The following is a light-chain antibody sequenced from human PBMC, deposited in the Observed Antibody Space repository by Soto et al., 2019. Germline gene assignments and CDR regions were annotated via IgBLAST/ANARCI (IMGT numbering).Light chain of an antibody. CDR2: GAS. Sequence: EVVMTQSPDTLSVSPGERATLSCRASQSVNTNLAWYQQKLGQAPRLLIYGASTRATGISARFSGSGSGTEFTLTNSGRDYEECASHYRQQDNNWSGTFGKGTNVDSK. V-gene: IGKV3-15*01. CDR3: QQDNNWSGT. J-gene: IGKJ1*01. CDR1: QSVNTN.